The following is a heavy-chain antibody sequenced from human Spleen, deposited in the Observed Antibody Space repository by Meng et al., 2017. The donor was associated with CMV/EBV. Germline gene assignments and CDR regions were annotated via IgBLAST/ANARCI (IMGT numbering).Heavy chain of an antibody. D-gene: IGHD1-26*01. CDR2: ISSDGGST. Sequence: GESLKISCVASGFTFSDYWMSWIRQAPGKGLEYVSGISSDGGSTYHADSVKGRFTISRDNSKNTLYLQMGSLRAEDMALYYCARGGLGPRYHFDYWGQGTLVTVSS. CDR3: ARGGLGPRYHFDY. J-gene: IGHJ4*02. CDR1: GFTFSDYW. V-gene: IGHV3-64*02.